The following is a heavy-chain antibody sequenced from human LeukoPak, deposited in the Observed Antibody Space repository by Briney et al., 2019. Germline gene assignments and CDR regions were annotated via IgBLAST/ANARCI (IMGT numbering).Heavy chain of an antibody. J-gene: IGHJ5*02. CDR3: ARTLFGDQYQLLHNWFDP. CDR2: INTDTGNP. D-gene: IGHD2-2*01. Sequence: ASVKVSFKASGYTFTNYAMNWVRQAPGQGLEWMGWINTDTGNPTYAQGFTRRLVFSLDTSASTAYLQISSLKAEDTAVYYCARTLFGDQYQLLHNWFDPWGQGTLVTVSS. CDR1: GYTFTNYA. V-gene: IGHV7-4-1*02.